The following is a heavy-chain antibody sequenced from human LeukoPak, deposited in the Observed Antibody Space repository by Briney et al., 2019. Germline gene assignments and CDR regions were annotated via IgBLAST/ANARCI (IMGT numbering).Heavy chain of an antibody. CDR3: AKDWNYGLY. CDR2: MSYDGSNK. Sequence: GGSLRLSCAASGFTFSSYGMHWVRQAPGKGLEWVAVMSYDGSNKYYADSVKGRFTISRDNSKNTLYLQMNSLRAEDTAVYYCAKDWNYGLYWGQGTLVTVSS. D-gene: IGHD1-7*01. V-gene: IGHV3-30*18. CDR1: GFTFSSYG. J-gene: IGHJ4*02.